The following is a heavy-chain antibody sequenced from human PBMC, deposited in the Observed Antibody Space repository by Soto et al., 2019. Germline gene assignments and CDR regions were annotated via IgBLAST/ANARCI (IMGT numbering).Heavy chain of an antibody. Sequence: SGGSLRLSCAASGFTFSSYSMNWVRQAPGKGLEWVSYISSSSSTIYYADSVKGRFTISRDNAKNSLYLQMNSLRDEDTAVYYCARGGSPLYYYYGMDVWGQGTTVTVSS. CDR1: GFTFSSYS. V-gene: IGHV3-48*02. CDR2: ISSSSSTI. J-gene: IGHJ6*02. D-gene: IGHD3-16*01. CDR3: ARGGSPLYYYYGMDV.